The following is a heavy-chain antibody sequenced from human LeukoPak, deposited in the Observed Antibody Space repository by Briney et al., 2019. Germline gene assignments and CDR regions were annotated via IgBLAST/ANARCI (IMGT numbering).Heavy chain of an antibody. D-gene: IGHD2-2*01. J-gene: IGHJ4*02. V-gene: IGHV3-7*01. CDR1: GFTFSIYW. Sequence: GGSLRLSCAASGFTFSIYWMSWVRLAPGKGLEWVANINQDGSGKYYVDSVMGRFTISRDNTENSLYLQMNILRAEDTAVYYCARSSSIGSVDYWGQGTLITVSS. CDR2: INQDGSGK. CDR3: ARSSSIGSVDY.